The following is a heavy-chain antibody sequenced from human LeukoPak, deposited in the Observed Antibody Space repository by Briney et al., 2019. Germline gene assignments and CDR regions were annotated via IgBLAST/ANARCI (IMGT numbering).Heavy chain of an antibody. CDR2: IIPILGIA. J-gene: IGHJ5*02. D-gene: IGHD6-13*01. V-gene: IGHV1-69*04. Sequence: SVKVSCKASGGTFSSYTISWVRQAPVQGLEWMGRIIPILGIANYAQKFQGRVTITADKSTSTAYMELSSLRSEDTAVYYCARDRRAQPLMDPWGQGTLVTVSS. CDR3: ARDRRAQPLMDP. CDR1: GGTFSSYT.